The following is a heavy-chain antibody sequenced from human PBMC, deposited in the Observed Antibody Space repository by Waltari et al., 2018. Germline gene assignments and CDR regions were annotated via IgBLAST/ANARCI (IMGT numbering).Heavy chain of an antibody. Sequence: EVQLLESGGGLVQPGGSLRLSCAASGFTFSSYAMRWVRQAPGKGLEWVSAISGSGGSTYYADSGKGRFTISRDNSKNTLYLQMNSLRAEDTAVYYCAKDGPLRYSGSYYRNWGQGTLVTVSS. CDR1: GFTFSSYA. CDR2: ISGSGGST. J-gene: IGHJ4*02. D-gene: IGHD1-26*01. V-gene: IGHV3-23*01. CDR3: AKDGPLRYSGSYYRN.